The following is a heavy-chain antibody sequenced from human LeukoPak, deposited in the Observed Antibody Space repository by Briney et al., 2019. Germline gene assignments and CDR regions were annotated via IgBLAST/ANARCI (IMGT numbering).Heavy chain of an antibody. CDR1: GYTFTSYG. CDR2: MSAYNGNT. J-gene: IGHJ4*02. V-gene: IGHV1-18*01. CDR3: ARGGRYYDFGDDY. Sequence: ASVKVSCKASGYTFTSYGISWVGQAPGKGREWMGWMSAYNGNTKYEKKHQGRVTMTTDKYTRKDNMEMRSLRSDDTAVYYCARGGRYYDFGDDYWGQGTLVTVSS. D-gene: IGHD3-3*01.